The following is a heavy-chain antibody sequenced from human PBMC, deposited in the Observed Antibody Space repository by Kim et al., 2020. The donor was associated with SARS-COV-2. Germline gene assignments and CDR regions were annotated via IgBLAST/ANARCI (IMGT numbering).Heavy chain of an antibody. J-gene: IGHJ5*02. D-gene: IGHD3-3*01. Sequence: SETLSLTCAVYGGSFSGYYWSWIRQPPGKGLEWIGEINHSGSTNYNPSLKSRVTISVDTSKNQFSLKLSSVTAADTAVYYCARGCLQYFWSGYYTYWFDPWGQGTLVTVSS. V-gene: IGHV4-34*01. CDR3: ARGCLQYFWSGYYTYWFDP. CDR1: GGSFSGYY. CDR2: INHSGST.